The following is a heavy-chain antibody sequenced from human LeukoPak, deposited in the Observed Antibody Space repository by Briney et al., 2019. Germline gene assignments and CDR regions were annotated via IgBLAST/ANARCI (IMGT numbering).Heavy chain of an antibody. Sequence: PGGSLRLSCAASGFTFRSYGMHWVRQAPGRGLEWVAIIWYDGSNKYYADSVKGRITISRDNSKNTLYLQMNSLSAEDTAVYYCATVRGCGGDCYYIDYWGQGTLVTVSS. CDR1: GFTFRSYG. CDR3: ATVRGCGGDCYYIDY. D-gene: IGHD2-21*02. V-gene: IGHV3-33*01. CDR2: IWYDGSNK. J-gene: IGHJ4*02.